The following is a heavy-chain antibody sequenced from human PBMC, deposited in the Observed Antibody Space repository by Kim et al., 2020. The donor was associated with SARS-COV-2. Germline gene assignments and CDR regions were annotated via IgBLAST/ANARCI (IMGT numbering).Heavy chain of an antibody. CDR3: TTDPEWLVDY. D-gene: IGHD6-19*01. J-gene: IGHJ4*02. Sequence: TTNYAAPVKGRSTISRADTKNTLYLQMSSLKTEDTAVYYCTTDPEWLVDYWGQGTLVTVSS. CDR2: TT. V-gene: IGHV3-15*06.